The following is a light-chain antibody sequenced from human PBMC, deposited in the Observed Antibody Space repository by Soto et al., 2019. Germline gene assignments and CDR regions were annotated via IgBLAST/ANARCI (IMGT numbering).Light chain of an antibody. CDR3: MQALQTPLT. CDR2: LGS. V-gene: IGKV2-28*01. CDR1: QSLLHSNGFNY. Sequence: DSVMTQSPLSLPVTPGEPASISCRSSQSLLHSNGFNYLDWYLQKPGQSPQLLIFLGSNRASGVTDKFSGSGSGTDFTLKISRVEAEDVGVYYCMQALQTPLTFGGGTKV. J-gene: IGKJ4*01.